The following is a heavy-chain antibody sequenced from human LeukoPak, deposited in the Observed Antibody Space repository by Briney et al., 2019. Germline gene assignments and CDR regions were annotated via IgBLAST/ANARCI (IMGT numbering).Heavy chain of an antibody. CDR3: ASRTPQWFPKGGSSN. CDR2: IYYSGST. CDR1: GGSISSSTFY. J-gene: IGHJ4*02. Sequence: SETLSLTCTVSGGSISSSTFYWGWIRQPPGKGLEWIGTIYYSGSTFYNPSLKSRVTVSVDTSKNQFSLKLSSVTAADTAVYYCASRTPQWFPKGGSSNWGQGTLVTVSS. V-gene: IGHV4-39*07. D-gene: IGHD3-22*01.